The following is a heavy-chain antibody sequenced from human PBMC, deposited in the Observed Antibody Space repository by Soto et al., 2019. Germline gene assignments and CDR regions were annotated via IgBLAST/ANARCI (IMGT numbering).Heavy chain of an antibody. D-gene: IGHD1-26*01. J-gene: IGHJ5*01. Sequence: QVQLQESGPGLVKPSETLSLTCAISGVSIHNSHSFWGWIRQSPGKGLEFIGNVYYSGGAHYNLSLKSRVTISVDTAKNQVSLRVHSVTAADTAVYYCGRVVEGATRHTDFDSWGQGTLVTVSS. CDR2: VYYSGGA. V-gene: IGHV4-39*01. CDR3: GRVVEGATRHTDFDS. CDR1: GVSIHNSHSF.